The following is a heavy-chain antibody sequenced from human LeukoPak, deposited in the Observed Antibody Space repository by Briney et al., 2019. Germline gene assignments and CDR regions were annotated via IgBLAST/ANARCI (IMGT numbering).Heavy chain of an antibody. Sequence: AGGSLRLSCAASGFTFSSYSMSWVRQAPGKGLEWVSYISSSSSTIYYADSVKGRFTISRDNAKNSLYLQMNSLRAEDTAVYYCARDEPPKGGSGRSWDYWGQGTLVTVSS. CDR3: ARDEPPKGGSGRSWDY. V-gene: IGHV3-48*01. CDR1: GFTFSSYS. D-gene: IGHD6-19*01. J-gene: IGHJ4*02. CDR2: ISSSSSTI.